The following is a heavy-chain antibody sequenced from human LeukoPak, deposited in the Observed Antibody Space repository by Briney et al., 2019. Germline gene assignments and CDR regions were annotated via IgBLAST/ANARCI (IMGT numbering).Heavy chain of an antibody. J-gene: IGHJ6*03. CDR3: ARDQFGYCSSTSCYRSYYYYYMDV. CDR1: GGSISSGSYY. V-gene: IGHV4-61*02. CDR2: IYTSGST. Sequence: SSETLSLTCTVSGGSISSGSYYWSWIRQPAGEGLEWIGRIYTSGSTNYNPSLKSRVTISVDTSKNQFSLKLSSVTAADTAVYYCARDQFGYCSSTSCYRSYYYYYMDVWGKGTTVTISS. D-gene: IGHD2-2*02.